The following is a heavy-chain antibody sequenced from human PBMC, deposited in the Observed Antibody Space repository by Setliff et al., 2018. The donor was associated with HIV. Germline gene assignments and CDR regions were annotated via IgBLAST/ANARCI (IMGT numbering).Heavy chain of an antibody. Sequence: PSETLSLTCAVYGGSFSGYYWSWIRQPPGKGLEWIGEINHSGSTNYNPSLKSRVTISVDTSKNQFSLKLSSVTAADTAVYYCARGDSGWSFFYWGQGTLVTVSS. J-gene: IGHJ4*02. CDR1: GGSFSGYY. D-gene: IGHD6-19*01. CDR2: INHSGST. CDR3: ARGDSGWSFFY. V-gene: IGHV4-34*01.